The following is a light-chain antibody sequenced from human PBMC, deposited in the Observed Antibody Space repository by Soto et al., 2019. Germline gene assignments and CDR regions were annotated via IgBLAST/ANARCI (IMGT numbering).Light chain of an antibody. CDR3: CSYAGGYTHAV. V-gene: IGLV2-14*01. Sequence: QSALTQPASVSGSPGQSITISCTGTSSDVGGYNYVSWYQCHPGKAPKLMIYEVSSRSSGVSNRFSGSKSGNTASLTISGLQAEDEADYYCCSYAGGYTHAVFGGGTKLTVL. CDR2: EVS. J-gene: IGLJ2*01. CDR1: SSDVGGYNY.